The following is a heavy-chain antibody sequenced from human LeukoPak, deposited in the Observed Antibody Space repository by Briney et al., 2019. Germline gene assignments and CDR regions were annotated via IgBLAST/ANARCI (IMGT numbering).Heavy chain of an antibody. D-gene: IGHD3-10*01. J-gene: IGHJ4*02. V-gene: IGHV3-53*01. CDR2: IYSGGST. Sequence: PGGSLRLSCAASGFTVSSNYMRWVRQAPGKGLEWVSVIYSGGSTYYADSVKGRFTISRDNSKNMVYLQMNSLTAEDTAVYYCARDRGGLGSVLDYWGQGTLVTVSS. CDR1: GFTVSSNY. CDR3: ARDRGGLGSVLDY.